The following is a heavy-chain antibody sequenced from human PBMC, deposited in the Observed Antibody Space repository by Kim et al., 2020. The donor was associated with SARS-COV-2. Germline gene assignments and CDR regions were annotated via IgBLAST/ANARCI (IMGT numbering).Heavy chain of an antibody. J-gene: IGHJ4*02. CDR1: GGSFRGYY. V-gene: IGHV4-34*01. Sequence: SETLSLTCAVYGGSFRGYYWSWIRQPPGKGLEWIGEINHSGSTNYNPSLKLRVTISVDTSTNQFYLKLSSVTAADPAVYYYARGPYRSYSSCWYSYWVQGTLVPVSS. CDR3: ARGPYRSYSSCWYSY. D-gene: IGHD6-19*01. CDR2: INHSGST.